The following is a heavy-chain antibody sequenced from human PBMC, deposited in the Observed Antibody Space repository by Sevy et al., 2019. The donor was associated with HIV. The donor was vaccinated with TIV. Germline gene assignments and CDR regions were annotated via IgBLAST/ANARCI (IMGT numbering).Heavy chain of an antibody. V-gene: IGHV4-59*01. J-gene: IGHJ5*02. CDR3: ARSFGVVNNWFDP. Sequence: SETLSLTCTVSGGSISSYYWSWIRQPPGKGLEWIGYIYYSGSTNYNPSLKSRVTISVDTSKNQFSLKLSSVTAADTAVYCCARSFGVVNNWFDPWGQGTLVTVSS. D-gene: IGHD3-3*01. CDR1: GGSISSYY. CDR2: IYYSGST.